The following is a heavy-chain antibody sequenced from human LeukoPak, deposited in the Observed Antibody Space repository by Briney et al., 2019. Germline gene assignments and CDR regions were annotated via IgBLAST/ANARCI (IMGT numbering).Heavy chain of an antibody. CDR3: ARLAWGRLDY. CDR1: GGSISSYY. Sequence: SETLSLTCTVSGGSISSYYWSWIRQPPGKGLEWIGYIYYSGSTNYNPSLKSRVAISVDTSKNQFSLKLSSVTAADTAVYYCARLAWGRLDYWGQGTLVTVSS. CDR2: IYYSGST. D-gene: IGHD7-27*01. V-gene: IGHV4-59*01. J-gene: IGHJ4*02.